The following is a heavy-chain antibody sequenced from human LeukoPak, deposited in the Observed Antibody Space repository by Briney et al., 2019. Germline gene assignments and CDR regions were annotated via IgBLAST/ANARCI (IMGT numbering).Heavy chain of an antibody. CDR2: INPNSGGT. Sequence: GASMKVSCKASGYTFTGYYMHWVRQAPGQGLEWMGWINPNSGGTNYAQKFQGRVTMTRDTSISTAYMELSRLRSDDTAVYYCARATASSSEADYWGQGTLVTVSS. CDR1: GYTFTGYY. D-gene: IGHD6-13*01. CDR3: ARATASSSEADY. J-gene: IGHJ4*02. V-gene: IGHV1-2*02.